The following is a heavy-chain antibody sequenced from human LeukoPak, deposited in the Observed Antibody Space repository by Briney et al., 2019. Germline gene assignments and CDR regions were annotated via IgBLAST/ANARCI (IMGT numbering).Heavy chain of an antibody. CDR2: IKQDGSAK. J-gene: IGHJ4*02. CDR3: ATVVTDTPVDY. Sequence: GGFLRLSCAASGFTFSSYWMSWVRQAPGKGLEWVANIKQDGSAKYYVDSVKGRFTISRDNAKNSLYLQMGSLRAEDTAVYYCATVVTDTPVDYWGQGTLVTVSS. CDR1: GFTFSSYW. V-gene: IGHV3-7*01. D-gene: IGHD2-15*01.